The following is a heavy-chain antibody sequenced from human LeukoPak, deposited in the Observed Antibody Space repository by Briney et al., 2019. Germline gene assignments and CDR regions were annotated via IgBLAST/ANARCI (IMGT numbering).Heavy chain of an antibody. D-gene: IGHD6-6*01. Sequence: GGSLRLSCAASGFTVISNYMSWVRQTPGRSLEGVAFIYSSGSTYYAESAEGRFTISRDSSKNTLYLETTSLRVEDTAVYYCTRAEFSNSFDDWGQGSLVIVSS. CDR1: GFTVISNY. CDR3: TRAEFSNSFDD. J-gene: IGHJ4*02. V-gene: IGHV3-53*01. CDR2: IYSSGST.